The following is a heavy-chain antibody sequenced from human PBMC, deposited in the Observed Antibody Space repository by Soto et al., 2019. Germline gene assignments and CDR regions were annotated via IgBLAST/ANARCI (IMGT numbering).Heavy chain of an antibody. CDR1: GGSTSSYY. CDR2: IYTSGST. V-gene: IGHV4-4*07. Sequence: PSETLSLTCPVSGGSTSSYYWSWIRQPAGKGLEWIGRIYTSGSTNYNPSLKSRVTMSVDTSKNQFSLEPSSVTAADTAVDCSATAVIIKCPATNWFDPWGQGTLVTVAS. CDR3: ATAVIIKCPATNWFDP. D-gene: IGHD3-10*01. J-gene: IGHJ5*02.